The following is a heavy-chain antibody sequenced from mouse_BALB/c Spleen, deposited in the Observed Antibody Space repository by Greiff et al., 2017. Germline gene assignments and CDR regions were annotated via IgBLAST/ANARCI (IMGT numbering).Heavy chain of an antibody. CDR1: GYSITSDYA. CDR2: ISYSGST. V-gene: IGHV3-2*02. Sequence: DVKLQESGPGLVKPSQSLSLTCTVTGYSITSDYAWNWIRQFPGNKLEWMGYISYSGSTSYNPSLKSRISITRDTSKNQFFLQLNSVTTEDTATYYCARGATRWYFDVWGAGTTVTVSS. J-gene: IGHJ1*01. CDR3: ARGATRWYFDV.